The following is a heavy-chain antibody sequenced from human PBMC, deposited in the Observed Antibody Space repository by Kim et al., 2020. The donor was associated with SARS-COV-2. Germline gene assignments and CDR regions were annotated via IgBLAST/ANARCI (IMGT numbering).Heavy chain of an antibody. J-gene: IGHJ6*02. CDR2: IYYSGST. CDR1: GGSISSYY. D-gene: IGHD6-13*01. Sequence: SETLSLTCTVSGGSISSYYWSWIRQPPGKGLEWIGYIYYSGSTNYNPSLKSRVTISVDTSKNQFSLKLSSVTAADTAVYYCAREGGYSSSWGSYYYYGMDVWGQGTTVTVSS. V-gene: IGHV4-59*01. CDR3: AREGGYSSSWGSYYYYGMDV.